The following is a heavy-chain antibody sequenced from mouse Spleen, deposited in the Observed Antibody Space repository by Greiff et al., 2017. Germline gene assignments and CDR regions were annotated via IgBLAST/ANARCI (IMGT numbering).Heavy chain of an antibody. D-gene: IGHD2-1*01. CDR2: IDPEDGDT. J-gene: IGHJ4*01. Sequence: VHVKQSGAELVRSGASVKFSCTASGFTISDSYMHWVKQRPEQGLEWIGWIDPEDGDTDYAAKFQGKATLTADTSSSTAYMQLSSLTSEDTAVYKCYCNYSMGYWGQRTSVTVSS. CDR3: YCNYSMGY. V-gene: IGHV14-4*02. CDR1: GFTISDSY.